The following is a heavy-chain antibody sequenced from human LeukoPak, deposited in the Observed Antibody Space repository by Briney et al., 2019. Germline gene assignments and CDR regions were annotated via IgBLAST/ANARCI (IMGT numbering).Heavy chain of an antibody. J-gene: IGHJ4*02. CDR3: ARGSGYSYGTNFDY. CDR2: IYYSGST. V-gene: IGHV4-59*01. Sequence: SETLSLTCAVYGGSFSGYYWSWIRQPPGKGLEWIGYIYYSGSTNYNPSLKSRVTISVDTSKNQFSLKLSSVTAADTAVYYCARGSGYSYGTNFDYWGQGTLVTVSS. D-gene: IGHD5-18*01. CDR1: GGSFSGYY.